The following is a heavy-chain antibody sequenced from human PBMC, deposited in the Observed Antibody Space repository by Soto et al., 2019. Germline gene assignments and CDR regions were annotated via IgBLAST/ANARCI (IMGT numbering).Heavy chain of an antibody. D-gene: IGHD3-10*01. CDR1: GFTFSSYG. V-gene: IGHV3-48*01. J-gene: IGHJ4*02. Sequence: GGSLRLSCAASGFTFSSYGMNWVRQAPGKGLEWVSYISSSSSAIYYADSVKGRFTFSRDNAKNLVYLQMNSLRVEDTALYYCTGETYYFDYWGQGTLVTVSS. CDR3: TGETYYFDY. CDR2: ISSSSSAI.